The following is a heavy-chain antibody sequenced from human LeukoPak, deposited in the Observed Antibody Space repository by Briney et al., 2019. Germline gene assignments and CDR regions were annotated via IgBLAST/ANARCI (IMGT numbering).Heavy chain of an antibody. D-gene: IGHD1-1*01. V-gene: IGHV1-8*01. CDR3: ARISDWNDAEDY. CDR2: MNPNSGNT. J-gene: IGHJ4*02. Sequence: ASVKVSCKASGYTFTSYDINWVRQATGQGLEWMGWMNPNSGNTGYAQKFQGRVTMTRNTSISTAYMELSSLRSEDTAVYYCARISDWNDAEDYWGQGTLVTVSS. CDR1: GYTFTSYD.